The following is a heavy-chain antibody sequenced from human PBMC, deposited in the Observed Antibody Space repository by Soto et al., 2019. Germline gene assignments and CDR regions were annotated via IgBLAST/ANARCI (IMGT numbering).Heavy chain of an antibody. CDR2: INPNSGGT. V-gene: IGHV1-2*02. Sequence: ASVKVSCKASGYTFTGYYMHWVRQAPGQGLEWMGWINPNSGGTNYAQKFQGRVTMTRDTSIGTAYMELSRLRSDDTAVYYCARGCLELDVYYYYYGMDVWGQGTTVTVSS. D-gene: IGHD1-7*01. CDR1: GYTFTGYY. CDR3: ARGCLELDVYYYYYGMDV. J-gene: IGHJ6*02.